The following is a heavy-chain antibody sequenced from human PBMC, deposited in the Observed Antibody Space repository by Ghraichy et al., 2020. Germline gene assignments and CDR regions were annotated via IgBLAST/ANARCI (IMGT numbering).Heavy chain of an antibody. D-gene: IGHD2-2*01. CDR1: GFTFSDYF. Sequence: GGSLRLSCAASGFTFSDYFMNWVRQAPGKGLEWISSISSSRTYIYYADSVRGRFTISRDDAQNSLYLEMNSLRAEDTAVYYCARDHCTSSSCLEGYYYGMDVWGQGTRSASP. CDR3: ARDHCTSSSCLEGYYYGMDV. V-gene: IGHV3-21*01. J-gene: IGHJ6*02. CDR2: ISSSRTYI.